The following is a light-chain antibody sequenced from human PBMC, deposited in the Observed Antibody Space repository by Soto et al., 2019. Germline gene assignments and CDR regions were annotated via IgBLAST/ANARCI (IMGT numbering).Light chain of an antibody. Sequence: DIQMTQSPSTLSASVGDRVTITCRASQSISSWLAWYQQKQGKAPKLLIYKASSLESGVPSRFSGRGSGTEFTLTSSSLQPDDFATYYCQQSWTFGQGTKVEIK. J-gene: IGKJ1*01. CDR1: QSISSW. CDR3: QQSWT. CDR2: KAS. V-gene: IGKV1-5*03.